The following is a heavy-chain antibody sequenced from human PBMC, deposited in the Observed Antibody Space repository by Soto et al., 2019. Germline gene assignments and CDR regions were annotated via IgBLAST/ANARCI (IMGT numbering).Heavy chain of an antibody. CDR1: GGTFSSYA. Sequence: SVKVSCKASGGTFSSYAISWVRQAPGQGLEWMGGIIPIFGTANYAQKFQGRVTITADESTSTAYMELSSLRSEDTAVYYCARVSGDYVHSTWFDPWGQGTLVTVSS. CDR3: ARVSGDYVHSTWFDP. V-gene: IGHV1-69*13. J-gene: IGHJ5*02. D-gene: IGHD4-17*01. CDR2: IIPIFGTA.